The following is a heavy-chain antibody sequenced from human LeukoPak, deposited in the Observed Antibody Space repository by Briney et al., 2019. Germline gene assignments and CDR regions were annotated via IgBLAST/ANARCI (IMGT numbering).Heavy chain of an antibody. CDR1: GYTFIGYY. CDR3: AREIVATTIDY. D-gene: IGHD5-12*01. V-gene: IGHV1-2*02. Sequence: ASVKVSCKASGYTFIGYYIHWVRQAPGQGPEWMGWINPDTGGTNYAQNFQGRVTMTRDTSISTAYMDLNRVTSDATAVYYCAREIVATTIDYWGQGTLVTVSS. J-gene: IGHJ4*02. CDR2: INPDTGGT.